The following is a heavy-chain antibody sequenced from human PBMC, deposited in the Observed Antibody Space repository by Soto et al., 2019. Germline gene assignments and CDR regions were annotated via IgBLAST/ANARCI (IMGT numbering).Heavy chain of an antibody. Sequence: SATLSPTWSVSGCSRSSYHLSLIRQTPGKRLEWIGYVYYSGTTNYNPSLKSRVTISVDLSKNQFSLRLSSVTTADTALYYCARTTAVPNTLRSRYFFDYWGQGTLVTVSS. D-gene: IGHD4-17*01. V-gene: IGHV4-59*13. CDR1: GCSRSSYH. CDR3: ARTTAVPNTLRSRYFFDY. J-gene: IGHJ4*02. CDR2: VYYSGTT.